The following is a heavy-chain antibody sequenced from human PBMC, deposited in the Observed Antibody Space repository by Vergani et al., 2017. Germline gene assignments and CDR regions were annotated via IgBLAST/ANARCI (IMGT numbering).Heavy chain of an antibody. CDR2: IYSGGST. D-gene: IGHD2/OR15-2a*01. Sequence: EVQLVESGGGLVQPGGSLRLSCAASGFTVSSNYMSWVRQAPGKGLEWVSVIYSGGSTYYADSVKGRFTISRDNSKNTLYLQMNSLRAEDTAVYYCAKRSISYYYYYYYMDVWGKGTTVTVSS. CDR3: AKRSISYYYYYYYMDV. V-gene: IGHV3-66*02. J-gene: IGHJ6*03. CDR1: GFTVSSNY.